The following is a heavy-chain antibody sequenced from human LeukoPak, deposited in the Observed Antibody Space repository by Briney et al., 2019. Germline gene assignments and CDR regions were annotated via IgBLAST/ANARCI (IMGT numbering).Heavy chain of an antibody. V-gene: IGHV4-34*01. D-gene: IGHD3-3*01. CDR1: GGSFGGYY. CDR2: INHSGST. CDR3: VRGEDDLWSGYSRLAYFQH. Sequence: KSSETLSPTCAVYGGSFGGYYWSWIRQPPGKGLEWIGEINHSGSTNYNPSLKSRVTISVDTSKNQFSLKLSSVTAADTAVYYCVRGEDDLWSGYSRLAYFQHWGQGTLVTVSS. J-gene: IGHJ1*01.